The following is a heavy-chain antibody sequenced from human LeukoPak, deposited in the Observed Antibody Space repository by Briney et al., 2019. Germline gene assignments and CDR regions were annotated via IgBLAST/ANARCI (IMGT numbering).Heavy chain of an antibody. CDR3: ARQHYYDSSGYPYYFDY. CDR2: IYYSGST. D-gene: IGHD3-22*01. V-gene: IGHV4-59*01. Sequence: SVTLSLTCTVSGGSISSYYWSWIRQPPGKGLEWIGYIYYSGSTNYNPSLKSRVTISVDTSKNQFSLKLSSVTAADTAVYYCARQHYYDSSGYPYYFDYWGQGTLVTVSS. J-gene: IGHJ4*02. CDR1: GGSISSYY.